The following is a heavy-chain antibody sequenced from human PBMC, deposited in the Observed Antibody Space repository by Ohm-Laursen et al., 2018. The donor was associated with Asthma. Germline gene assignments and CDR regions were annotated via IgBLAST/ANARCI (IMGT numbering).Heavy chain of an antibody. CDR1: GASVGSGSSF. D-gene: IGHD4-11*01. CDR2: MYYTGVT. J-gene: IGHJ4*02. V-gene: IGHV4-39*01. CDR3: ARLPTDYSIDY. Sequence: TLSLTCSVSGASVGSGSSFWGWIRQSPETGLEWIGTMYYTGVTNYTPSLRSRATIFVDTYMNQFSLQLRSVTATDTAIYYCARLPTDYSIDYWGPGSLVAVSS.